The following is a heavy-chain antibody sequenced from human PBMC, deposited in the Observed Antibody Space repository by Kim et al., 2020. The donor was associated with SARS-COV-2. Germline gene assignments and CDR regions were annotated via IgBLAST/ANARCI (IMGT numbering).Heavy chain of an antibody. CDR3: ARAGMGVPAWARNY. Sequence: ASVKVSCKASGYTFTGYYMHWVRQAPGQGLEWMGWINPNSGGTNYAQKFQGRVTMTRDTSISTAYMELSRLRSDDTAVYYCARAGMGVPAWARNYWGQGTLVTVSS. J-gene: IGHJ4*02. CDR2: INPNSGGT. CDR1: GYTFTGYY. D-gene: IGHD2-2*01. V-gene: IGHV1-2*02.